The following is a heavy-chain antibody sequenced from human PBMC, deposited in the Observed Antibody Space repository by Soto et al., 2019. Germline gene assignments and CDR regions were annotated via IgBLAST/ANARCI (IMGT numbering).Heavy chain of an antibody. CDR1: GFSFSSYG. V-gene: IGHV3-7*01. J-gene: IGHJ3*02. CDR2: IKQDGSEK. Sequence: PGGSLRLSCAASGFSFSSYGMEWVRLAPGKGLEWVANIKQDGSEKYYVDSVKGRFTISRDNAKNSLYLQVNSLRAEDTAVYYCARGGHCSSTSCYTPRAVLDIWGQGTTVPGS. CDR3: ARGGHCSSTSCYTPRAVLDI. D-gene: IGHD2-2*02.